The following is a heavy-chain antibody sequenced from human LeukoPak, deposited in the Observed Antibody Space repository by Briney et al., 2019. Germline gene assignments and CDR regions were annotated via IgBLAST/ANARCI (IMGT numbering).Heavy chain of an antibody. CDR2: ISAYNGNT. D-gene: IGHD6-13*01. V-gene: IGHV1-18*01. Sequence: APVKVSCKASGYTFTNYGISWVRQAPGQGLEWMGWISAYNGNTNYAQKLQGRVTMTTDTSTSTAYMELRSLRSDDTAVYYCARCSYSSSWYYYYYYYMDVWGKGTTVTVSS. J-gene: IGHJ6*03. CDR1: GYTFTNYG. CDR3: ARCSYSSSWYYYYYYYMDV.